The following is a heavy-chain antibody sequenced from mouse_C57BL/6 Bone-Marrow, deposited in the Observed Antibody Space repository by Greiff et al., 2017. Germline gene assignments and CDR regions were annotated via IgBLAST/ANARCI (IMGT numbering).Heavy chain of an antibody. CDR2: IWRGGST. V-gene: IGHV2-5*01. Sequence: VQLQQSGPGLVQPSQSLSITCTVSGFSLTSYGVHWVRQSPGKGLEWLGVIWRGGSTDYNAAFMSRLSITKDNSKSQVFFKMNSLQADDTAIYYCAKLYSNNFYWDIDVWGTGTTVTVSS. D-gene: IGHD2-5*01. CDR3: AKLYSNNFYWDIDV. J-gene: IGHJ1*03. CDR1: GFSLTSYG.